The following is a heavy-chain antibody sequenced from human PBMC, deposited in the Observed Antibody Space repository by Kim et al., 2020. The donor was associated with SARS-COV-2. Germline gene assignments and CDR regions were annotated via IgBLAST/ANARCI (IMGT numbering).Heavy chain of an antibody. CDR1: GFNFGDYA. CDR3: AKVHRLTGRSFDN. D-gene: IGHD3-16*02. V-gene: IGHV3-9*01. Sequence: GGSLRLSCAASGFNFGDYAMHWVRQAPGKGLEWVSGITWSSTEIGYGDSVNGRFTISRDNAKHSLYLQMNSLRPEDTALYYCAKVHRLTGRSFDNWSQGT. J-gene: IGHJ4*02. CDR2: ITWSSTEI.